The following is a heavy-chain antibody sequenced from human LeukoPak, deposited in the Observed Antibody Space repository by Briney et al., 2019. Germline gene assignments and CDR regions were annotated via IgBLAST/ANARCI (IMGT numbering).Heavy chain of an antibody. V-gene: IGHV3-30*18. Sequence: GGSLRLSCAPSGFTFSTYAMGWVRQAPGKGLEWVAVISYDGSNKYYADSVKGRFTISRDNSKNTLYLQMNSLRAEDTAVYYCAKDDSSSWDNFDYWGQGTLVTVSS. CDR1: GFTFSTYA. D-gene: IGHD6-13*01. CDR3: AKDDSSSWDNFDY. J-gene: IGHJ4*02. CDR2: ISYDGSNK.